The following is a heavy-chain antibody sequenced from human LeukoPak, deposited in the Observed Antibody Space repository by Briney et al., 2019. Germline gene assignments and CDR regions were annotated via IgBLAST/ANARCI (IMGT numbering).Heavy chain of an antibody. CDR1: GGSISSYY. Sequence: SETLSLTCTVSGGSISSYYWSWIRQPPGKGLEWIGYIYYSGSTNYNPSLKSRVTISVDTSKNQFSLKLSSVTAADTAAYYCASPSAGSSSWYGFDYWGQGTLVTVSS. V-gene: IGHV4-59*01. D-gene: IGHD6-13*01. CDR2: IYYSGST. CDR3: ASPSAGSSSWYGFDY. J-gene: IGHJ4*02.